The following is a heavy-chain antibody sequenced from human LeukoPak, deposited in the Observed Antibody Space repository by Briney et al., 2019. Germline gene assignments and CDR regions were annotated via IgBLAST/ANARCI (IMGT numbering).Heavy chain of an antibody. CDR2: IYSGGST. J-gene: IGHJ4*02. D-gene: IGHD3-10*01. V-gene: IGHV3-66*01. CDR3: ARKLWFGEPCCYFDY. Sequence: AGGSLRLSCAASEFSVGSNYMTWVRQAPGKGLEWVSLIYSGGSTYYADSVKGRFTISRDNAKNSLHLQMNSLRAEDTAVYYCARKLWFGEPCCYFDYWGQGTLVTVSS. CDR1: EFSVGSNY.